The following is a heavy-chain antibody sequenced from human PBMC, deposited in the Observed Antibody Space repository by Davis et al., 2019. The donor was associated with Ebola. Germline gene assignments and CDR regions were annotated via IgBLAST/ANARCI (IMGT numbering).Heavy chain of an antibody. J-gene: IGHJ4*02. Sequence: MPSETLSLTCAVYGGSFSGYYWSWIRQPPGKGLEWIGEINHSGSTNYNPSLKSRVTISVDTSKNQFSLKLSPVTAADTAVYYCARGNSGYYFDYWGQGTLVTVSS. CDR1: GGSFSGYY. CDR2: INHSGST. V-gene: IGHV4-34*01. CDR3: ARGNSGYYFDY. D-gene: IGHD1-7*01.